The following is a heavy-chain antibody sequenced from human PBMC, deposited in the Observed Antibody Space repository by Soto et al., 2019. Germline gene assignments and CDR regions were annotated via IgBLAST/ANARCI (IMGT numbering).Heavy chain of an antibody. J-gene: IGHJ6*02. V-gene: IGHV3-30*18. D-gene: IGHD6-19*01. CDR1: GFTFSSYG. CDR3: AKDSSGWGYYYYYYGMDV. CDR2: ISYDGSNK. Sequence: GGSLRLSCAASGFTFSSYGMHWVRQAPGKGLEWVAVISYDGSNKYYADSVKGRFTISRDNSKNTLYLQMNSLRVEDTAVYYCAKDSSGWGYYYYYYGMDVWGQGTTVTAP.